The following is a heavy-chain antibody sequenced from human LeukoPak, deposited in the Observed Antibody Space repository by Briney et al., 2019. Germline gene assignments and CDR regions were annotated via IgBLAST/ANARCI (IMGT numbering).Heavy chain of an antibody. V-gene: IGHV4-31*03. J-gene: IGHJ4*02. CDR3: ARVAAATTNPRFDF. D-gene: IGHD1-1*01. Sequence: SETLSLTCTVSGGSISSGAYYWSWVRQLPEKGLDWIGYIGYTGDTYYNPSLRSRATISRDTSKTQFSLRLNSLTAADTAVYYCARVAAATTNPRFDFWGQGTLVTVSS. CDR1: GGSISSGAYY. CDR2: IGYTGDT.